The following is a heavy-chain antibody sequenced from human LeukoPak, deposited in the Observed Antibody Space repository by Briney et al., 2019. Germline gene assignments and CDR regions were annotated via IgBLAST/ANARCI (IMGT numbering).Heavy chain of an antibody. D-gene: IGHD4-17*01. Sequence: PGGSLRLSCAASGFTFSSYGMHWVRQAPGKGLEWVAVISYDGSNKYYADSVKGRFTISRDNSKNTLYLQMNSLRAEDTAVYYCARLSTVTTSFDYWGQGTLVTVSS. CDR3: ARLSTVTTSFDY. J-gene: IGHJ4*02. V-gene: IGHV3-30*03. CDR1: GFTFSSYG. CDR2: ISYDGSNK.